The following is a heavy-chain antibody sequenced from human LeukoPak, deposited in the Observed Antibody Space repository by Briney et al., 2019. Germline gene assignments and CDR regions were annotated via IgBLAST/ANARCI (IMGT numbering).Heavy chain of an antibody. Sequence: PGGSLRLSCAASGFSFSRHTMNWVRQAPGKGLEWVSSISSSSSYIYYADSVKGRFTISRDNAKNSLYLQMNSLRAEDTAVYYCAREVDTAMVNYYYYYMDVWGKGTTVTVSS. CDR1: GFSFSRHT. D-gene: IGHD5-18*01. CDR2: ISSSSSYI. CDR3: AREVDTAMVNYYYYYMDV. J-gene: IGHJ6*03. V-gene: IGHV3-21*01.